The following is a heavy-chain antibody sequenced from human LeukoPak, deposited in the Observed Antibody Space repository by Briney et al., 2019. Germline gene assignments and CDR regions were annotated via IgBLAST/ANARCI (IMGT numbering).Heavy chain of an antibody. D-gene: IGHD3-22*01. CDR3: APNYDSGFDP. V-gene: IGHV3-21*01. CDR2: ISTSGTYM. CDR1: GFSFRSYS. J-gene: IGHJ5*02. Sequence: PGGSLRLSCAASGFSFRSYSMNWVRQAPGKGLVWVSSISTSGTYMYYADSVKGRFTISRDNAKNSLYLQMNSLRAEDTAVYYCAPNYDSGFDPWGQGTLVTVSS.